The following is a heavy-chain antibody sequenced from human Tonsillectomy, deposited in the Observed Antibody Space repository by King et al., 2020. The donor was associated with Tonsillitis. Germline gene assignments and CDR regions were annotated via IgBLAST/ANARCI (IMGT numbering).Heavy chain of an antibody. CDR2: MNPNSGGT. CDR1: GYSFTDYF. D-gene: IGHD2-2*01. J-gene: IGHJ4*02. CDR3: AKALDNIVVVSAATLYY. Sequence: VQLVESGAEVKKPGASVKVSCKASGYSFTDYFMHWVRQAPGQGLEWMGWMNPNSGGTNFAQKFQGRVTMTRDASVGTSYMELSRLKSDDTAVYYCAKALDNIVVVSAATLYYWGQGTLVTVSS. V-gene: IGHV1-2*02.